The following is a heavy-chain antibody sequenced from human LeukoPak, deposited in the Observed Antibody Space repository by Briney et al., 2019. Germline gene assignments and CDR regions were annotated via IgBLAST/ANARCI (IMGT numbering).Heavy chain of an antibody. D-gene: IGHD1-26*01. CDR2: ISSSSNYI. Sequence: PGGSLRLSCAASGFTFSSYSMNWVRQAPGKGLEWVSSISSSSNYIYYADSVKGRFTISRDNSKNTLYLQMNSLRAEDTAVYYCAKTGSHYLDAPNKYYFDYWGQGTLVTVSS. CDR1: GFTFSSYS. CDR3: AKTGSHYLDAPNKYYFDY. V-gene: IGHV3-21*04. J-gene: IGHJ4*02.